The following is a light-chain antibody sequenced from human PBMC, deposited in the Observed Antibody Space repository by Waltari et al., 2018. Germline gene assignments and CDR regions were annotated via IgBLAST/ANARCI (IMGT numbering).Light chain of an antibody. CDR1: QNINSGY. Sequence: EFVLTQSPGTLSLSPGERATVSCRASQNINSGYLAWYQQRPGQAPRLLIYETSRRATGIPDRFSGSGSGTDFSLTISKVEPEDFAVYFWQRYGSSGTFGQGTKVEIK. CDR2: ETS. CDR3: QRYGSSGT. V-gene: IGKV3-20*01. J-gene: IGKJ1*01.